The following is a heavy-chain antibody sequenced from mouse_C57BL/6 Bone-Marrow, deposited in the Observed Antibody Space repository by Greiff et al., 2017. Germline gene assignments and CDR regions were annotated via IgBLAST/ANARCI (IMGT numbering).Heavy chain of an antibody. D-gene: IGHD1-1*01. CDR3: TRAPYYYGSIYYAMDY. J-gene: IGHJ4*01. CDR2: IDPETGGT. Sequence: LQESGAELVRPGASVTLSCKASGYTFTDYEMHWVKQTPVHGLEWIGAIDPETGGTAYNQKFKGKAILTADKSSSTAYMELRSLTSEDSAVYYCTRAPYYYGSIYYAMDYWGQGTSVTVSS. V-gene: IGHV1-15*01. CDR1: GYTFTDYE.